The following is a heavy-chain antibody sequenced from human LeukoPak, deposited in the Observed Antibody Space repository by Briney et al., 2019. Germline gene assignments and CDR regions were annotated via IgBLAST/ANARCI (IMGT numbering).Heavy chain of an antibody. J-gene: IGHJ4*02. D-gene: IGHD5-12*01. CDR1: GYPISSGYY. Sequence: SETLSLTCTVSGYPISSGYYWGWIRQPPGKGLEWIGSIYHSGSTYYNPSLKSRVTISVDTSKNQFSLKLSSVTAADTAVYYCARDEGRVDIVATRGPFDYWGQGTLVTVSS. CDR2: IYHSGST. V-gene: IGHV4-38-2*02. CDR3: ARDEGRVDIVATRGPFDY.